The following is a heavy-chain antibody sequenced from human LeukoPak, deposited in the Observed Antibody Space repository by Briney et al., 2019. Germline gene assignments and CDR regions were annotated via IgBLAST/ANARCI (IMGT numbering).Heavy chain of an antibody. J-gene: IGHJ4*02. CDR1: GDPFHEYY. CDR2: IYHNGNS. Sequence: SEPLSLTCSVFGDPFHEYYWNWVPQPPGKGLQWIGYIYHNGNSNYNPSLKGRLTMSVDTAKNQFSLKLTSVTAADTAVYYWARDGGLQSHFDYWGQGALVTVSS. D-gene: IGHD5-24*01. V-gene: IGHV4-59*01. CDR3: ARDGGLQSHFDY.